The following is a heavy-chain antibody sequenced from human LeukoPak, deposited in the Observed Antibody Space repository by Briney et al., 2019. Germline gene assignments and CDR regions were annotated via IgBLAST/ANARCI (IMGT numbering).Heavy chain of an antibody. CDR3: AKALGGRGYSYGALDY. J-gene: IGHJ4*02. V-gene: IGHV4-31*03. CDR1: GGSTSSGGYY. D-gene: IGHD5-18*01. Sequence: SQTLSLTCTVSGGSTSSGGYYWNWFRQHPEKGLEWIGYIYDSGNTYYSPSLKSRVTISLDTSKNQFSLKLSSVTAADTAVYYCAKALGGRGYSYGALDYWGQGILVTVSS. CDR2: IYDSGNT.